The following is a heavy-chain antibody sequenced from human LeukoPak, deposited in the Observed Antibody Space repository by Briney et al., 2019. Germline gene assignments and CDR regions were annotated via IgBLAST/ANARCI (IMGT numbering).Heavy chain of an antibody. Sequence: ASVKVSCKASGYTFTGYYMHWVRQAPGQGLEWMGWVNPNSGGTNYAQKFQGRVTMTRDTSISTAYMELSRLRSDDTAVYYCARGGNRYNWNDESAFDIWGQGTMVTVSS. J-gene: IGHJ3*02. CDR3: ARGGNRYNWNDESAFDI. CDR2: VNPNSGGT. CDR1: GYTFTGYY. D-gene: IGHD1-1*01. V-gene: IGHV1-2*02.